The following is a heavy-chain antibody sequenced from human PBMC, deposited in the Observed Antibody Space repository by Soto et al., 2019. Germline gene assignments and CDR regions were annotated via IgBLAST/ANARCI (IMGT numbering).Heavy chain of an antibody. CDR3: ARLRPNADPYYYDSSGYYP. CDR1: GGSISSSSYY. Sequence: SETLSLTCTVSGGSISSSSYYWGWIRQPPGMGLEWIGSIYYSWITYYTPSLKSRVTISVVTSKNQFSLKLSSVTAADSAVFYCARLRPNADPYYYDSSGYYPWGQG. J-gene: IGHJ5*02. V-gene: IGHV4-39*01. D-gene: IGHD3-22*01. CDR2: IYYSWIT.